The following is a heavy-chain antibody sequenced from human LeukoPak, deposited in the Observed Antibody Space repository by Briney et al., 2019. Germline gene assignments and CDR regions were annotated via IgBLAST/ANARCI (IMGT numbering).Heavy chain of an antibody. CDR1: GYTFTGYY. V-gene: IGHV1-2*02. Sequence: PVASVKVSCEASGYTFTGYYMHWVRQAPGQGLEWMGWINPNSGGTNYAQKFQGRVTMTRDTSISTAYMELSRLRSDDTAVYYCARDLGYSYTNDYWGQGTLVTVSS. CDR3: ARDLGYSYTNDY. CDR2: INPNSGGT. J-gene: IGHJ4*02. D-gene: IGHD5-18*01.